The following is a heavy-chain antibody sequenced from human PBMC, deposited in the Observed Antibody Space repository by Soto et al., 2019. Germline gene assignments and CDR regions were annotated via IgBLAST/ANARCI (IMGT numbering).Heavy chain of an antibody. CDR2: INSDGSST. CDR3: ARKEWELARHGLDG. CDR1: GFTFRGSW. V-gene: IGHV3-74*01. Sequence: GRSLTLSRAGSGFTFRGSWMHWVHQAPGKGLVLVSRINSDGSSTSYVDSVKGRCTSSRDNAKSILFLQMNSLRAEDTAVYYCARKEWELARHGLDGWGQGTTVPFSS. D-gene: IGHD1-26*01. J-gene: IGHJ6*02.